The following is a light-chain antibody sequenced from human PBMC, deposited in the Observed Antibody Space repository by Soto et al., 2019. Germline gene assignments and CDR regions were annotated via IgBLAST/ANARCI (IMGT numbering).Light chain of an antibody. CDR3: QQRSNWPPA. Sequence: EIVLTQSPATLSLSPGERATLSCRASQGVSSYLAWYQQKPGQAPRLLIYDASNRATGIPARFSGSGSGTDFTLTISSLEPEDFAVYYCQQRSNWPPAFGQGNKLEIK. V-gene: IGKV3-11*01. J-gene: IGKJ2*01. CDR2: DAS. CDR1: QGVSSY.